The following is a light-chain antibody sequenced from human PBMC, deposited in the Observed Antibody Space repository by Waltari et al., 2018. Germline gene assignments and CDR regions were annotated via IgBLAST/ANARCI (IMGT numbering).Light chain of an antibody. J-gene: IGKJ1*01. CDR1: QGISNS. Sequence: DIQWTQAPSFLSASVGDRVTVTCRASQGISNSLAWYQQKPGRAPKLLIYAASTLQSGVPSRFSGSGSGTAFALTISSLQPEDFATYYCQQLDTYPPWTFGQGTKVELK. V-gene: IGKV1-9*01. CDR3: QQLDTYPPWT. CDR2: AAS.